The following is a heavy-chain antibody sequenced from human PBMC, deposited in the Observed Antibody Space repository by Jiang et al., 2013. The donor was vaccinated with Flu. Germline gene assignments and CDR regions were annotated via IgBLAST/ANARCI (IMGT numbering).Heavy chain of an antibody. CDR2: IFYSGSA. CDR1: GASISSADYY. J-gene: IGHJ4*02. V-gene: IGHV4-30-4*01. CDR3: ARLLRDTSGYYSPPSYFDY. Sequence: TLSLTCTVSGASISSADYYWSWVRQPPGKGLEWIGYIFYSGSAYYNPSLKSRVLISVDTSKNQFSLKLTSVTAADTAVYYCARLLRDTSGYYSPPSYFDYWGQGTLVTVSS. D-gene: IGHD3-22*01.